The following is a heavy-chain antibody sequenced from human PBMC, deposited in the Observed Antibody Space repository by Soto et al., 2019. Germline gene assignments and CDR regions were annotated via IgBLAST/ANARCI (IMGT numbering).Heavy chain of an antibody. CDR3: ARRV. Sequence: EVQVSESGGGLVQPGGSLRLSCATSGFTFSNYPMNWFRQAPGKGLEWVSGISAGGDRTYYADSVKGRFTIFRDNSKNSVSLRMNSLRVEDTAVYYCARRVWGQGTLVTVSS. J-gene: IGHJ4*02. V-gene: IGHV3-23*01. CDR1: GFTFSNYP. CDR2: ISAGGDRT.